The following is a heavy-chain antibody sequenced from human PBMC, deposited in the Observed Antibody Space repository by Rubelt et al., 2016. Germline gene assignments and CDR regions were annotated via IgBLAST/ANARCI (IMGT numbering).Heavy chain of an antibody. J-gene: IGHJ3*02. CDR3: ATASRLNDI. CDR2: ISGSGGST. V-gene: IGHV3-23*01. Sequence: GLEWVSAISGSGGSTYYADSVKGRFTISRDNSKNTLYLQMNSLRAEDTAVYYCATASRLNDIWGQGTMVTVSS.